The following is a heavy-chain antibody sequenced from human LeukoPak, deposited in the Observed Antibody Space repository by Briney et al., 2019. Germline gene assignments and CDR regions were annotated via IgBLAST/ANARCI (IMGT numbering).Heavy chain of an antibody. D-gene: IGHD2-2*01. CDR3: ARRLTQYDCFDP. V-gene: IGHV6-1*01. Sequence: SQTLSLTCAISGDSVTCTSVTWNWIRQSPSRGLEGLGRKYYRLTWYNDYAVSVRGRITVNPDTSKNQFSLHLNSVTPEDTAVYYCARRLTQYDCFDPWGQGILVTVSS. CDR2: KYYRLTWYN. J-gene: IGHJ5*02. CDR1: GDSVTCTSVT.